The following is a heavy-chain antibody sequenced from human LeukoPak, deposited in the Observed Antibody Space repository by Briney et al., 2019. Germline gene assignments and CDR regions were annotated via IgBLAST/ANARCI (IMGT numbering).Heavy chain of an antibody. V-gene: IGHV5-51*01. Sequence: GESLKISCQGFGFSGYWIAWVRQMPGKGLEWMAIIYPPDSNTIYNSSFQGQVTISADKSINTAYLHWNNLKASDTAIYYCARFGGPDLPHNWFDLWGQGILVTVSS. CDR1: GFSGYW. J-gene: IGHJ5*02. CDR2: IYPPDSNT. D-gene: IGHD1-14*01. CDR3: ARFGGPDLPHNWFDL.